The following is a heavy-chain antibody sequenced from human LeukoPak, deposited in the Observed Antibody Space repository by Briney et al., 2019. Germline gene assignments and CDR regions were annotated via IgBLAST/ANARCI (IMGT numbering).Heavy chain of an antibody. D-gene: IGHD3-16*01. CDR2: IYYNGST. J-gene: IGHJ5*02. CDR3: ARVAGGGFDP. CDR1: GGSISSGGYY. Sequence: SQTLSLTCTVSGGSISSGGYYWSWIRQHPGKGLEWIGYIYYNGSTYYNPSLKSRVTISVDTSKNQFSLKLSSVTAADTAVYYCARVAGGGFDPWGQGTLVTVSS. V-gene: IGHV4-31*03.